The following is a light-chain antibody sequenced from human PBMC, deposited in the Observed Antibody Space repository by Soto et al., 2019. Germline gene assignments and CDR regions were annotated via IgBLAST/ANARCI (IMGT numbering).Light chain of an antibody. CDR3: NSFEASNNLL. Sequence: QSALTQPASVSGSPGQSITISCTDTSSDVGSFKHVSWYQHHPGKAPKLLIYEVFDRPSGVSNRFSGSKSGYTASLTISGLQADDEGDFYCNSFEASNNLLFGGGTKLTVL. V-gene: IGLV2-14*01. J-gene: IGLJ2*01. CDR2: EVF. CDR1: SSDVGSFKH.